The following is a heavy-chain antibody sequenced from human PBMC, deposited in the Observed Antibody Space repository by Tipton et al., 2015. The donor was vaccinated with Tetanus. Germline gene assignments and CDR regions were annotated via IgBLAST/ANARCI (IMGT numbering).Heavy chain of an antibody. CDR3: ARAHRRGVKGSFVDY. CDR2: IIPIFGTA. V-gene: IGHV1-69*01. J-gene: IGHJ4*02. Sequence: QSGPEVKKPGSSVKVSCKASGGTFSSYAISWVRQAPGQGLEWMGGIIPIFGTANYAQKFQGRVTITADESTSTAYMDLSSLRSEGTAVYYGARAHRRGVKGSFVDYWDQEARVTVSS. D-gene: IGHD3-10*01. CDR1: GGTFSSYA.